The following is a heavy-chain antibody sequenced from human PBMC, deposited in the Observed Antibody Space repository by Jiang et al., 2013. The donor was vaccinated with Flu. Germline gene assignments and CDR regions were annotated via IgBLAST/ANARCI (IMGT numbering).Heavy chain of an antibody. D-gene: IGHD2-15*01. J-gene: IGHJ1*01. CDR3: ARDSDALLQYCGGGSCYSGYFHQ. CDR2: ISLDGSDN. V-gene: IGHV3-30*04. Sequence: GFTFSSYAMHWVRQAPGKGLDWVAVISLDGSDNYADSVKGRFTISRDNSKNTLYLQMNSLRDEDTAVYHCARDSDALLQYCGGGSCYSGYFHQWGQGTLVTVSS. CDR1: GFTFSSYA.